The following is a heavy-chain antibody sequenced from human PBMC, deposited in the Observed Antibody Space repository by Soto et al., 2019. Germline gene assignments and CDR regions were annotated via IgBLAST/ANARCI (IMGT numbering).Heavy chain of an antibody. Sequence: EVQLVESGGGLVKPGGSLRLSCAASGFTFSSYSMNWVRQAPGKGLEWVSSISSSSSYIYYADSVKGRFTISRDNAKNSLCLQMNSLRAEDTAVYYCASDLGNDAFDIWGQGTMVTVSS. CDR3: ASDLGNDAFDI. CDR1: GFTFSSYS. CDR2: ISSSSSYI. V-gene: IGHV3-21*01. D-gene: IGHD7-27*01. J-gene: IGHJ3*02.